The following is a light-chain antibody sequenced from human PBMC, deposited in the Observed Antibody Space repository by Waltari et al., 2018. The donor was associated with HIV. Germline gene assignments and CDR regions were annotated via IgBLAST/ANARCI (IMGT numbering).Light chain of an antibody. CDR1: QSVTNR. V-gene: IGKV1-39*01. J-gene: IGKJ3*01. Sequence: TQSPSSLSALVGDSVTITCRASQSVTNRVNWYQQRPGQAPKLLIYDASTLHSGVPFRFRGGGSGTAFTLTITGLQPDDFSSYFCQQSYSPPLTFGPGTKV. CDR2: DAS. CDR3: QQSYSPPLT.